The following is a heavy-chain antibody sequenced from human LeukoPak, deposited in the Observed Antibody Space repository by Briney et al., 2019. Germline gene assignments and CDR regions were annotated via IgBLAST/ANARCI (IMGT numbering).Heavy chain of an antibody. CDR3: ARGTSGYAARVFDY. J-gene: IGHJ4*02. V-gene: IGHV3-21*01. CDR1: GFTFSSYS. CDR2: ISSSSSYI. D-gene: IGHD6-6*01. Sequence: GGSLRLSCAASGFTFSSYSMNWVRQAPGKGLEWVSSISSSSSYIYYADSAKGRFTISRDNAKNSLYLQMNSLRAEDTAVYYCARGTSGYAARVFDYWGQGTLVTVSS.